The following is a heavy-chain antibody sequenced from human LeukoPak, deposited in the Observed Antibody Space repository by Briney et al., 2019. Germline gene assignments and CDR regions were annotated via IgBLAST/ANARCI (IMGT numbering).Heavy chain of an antibody. J-gene: IGHJ5*02. CDR3: ARANSATIPGADP. CDR2: IYSGGRT. D-gene: IGHD1-26*01. Sequence: GGSLRPSCAASGFTVSSNYMSWVRQAPRKGLEWVSIIYSGGRTYYADSVKGRFTISRDNSKNTVYLQMNSLRAEDTAVYYCARANSATIPGADPWGQGTLVTVSS. V-gene: IGHV3-53*01. CDR1: GFTVSSNY.